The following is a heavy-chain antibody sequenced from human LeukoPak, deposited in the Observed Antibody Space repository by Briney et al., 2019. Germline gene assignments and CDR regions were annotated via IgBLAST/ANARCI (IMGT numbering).Heavy chain of an antibody. V-gene: IGHV4-39*07. CDR2: IYYSGST. Sequence: SVTLSLTCTVSGGSISSSSYYWGWIRQPPGKGLEWIGSIYYSGSTYYNPSLKSRVTISVDTSKNQFSLKLSSVTAADTAVYYCARSAVAGTPAFDYWGQGTLVTVSS. D-gene: IGHD6-19*01. J-gene: IGHJ4*02. CDR3: ARSAVAGTPAFDY. CDR1: GGSISSSSYY.